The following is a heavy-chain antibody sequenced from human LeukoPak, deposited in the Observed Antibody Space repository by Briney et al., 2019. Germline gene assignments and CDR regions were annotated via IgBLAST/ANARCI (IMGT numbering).Heavy chain of an antibody. J-gene: IGHJ6*02. CDR3: AKDGYSSGWYVIYYYYGMDV. D-gene: IGHD6-19*01. Sequence: PGGSLRLSCAASGFTFSSYGMHWVRQAPGKGLEWVAVISYDGSNKYYADSVKGRFTISRDNSKNTLYLQMNSLRAEDTAVYYCAKDGYSSGWYVIYYYYGMDVWGQGTTVTVSS. V-gene: IGHV3-30*18. CDR1: GFTFSSYG. CDR2: ISYDGSNK.